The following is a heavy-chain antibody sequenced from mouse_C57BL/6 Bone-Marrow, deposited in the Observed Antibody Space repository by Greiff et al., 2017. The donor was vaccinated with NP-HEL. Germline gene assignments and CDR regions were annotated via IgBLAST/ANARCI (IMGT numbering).Heavy chain of an antibody. CDR3: ARSTYFPVRYYAMDY. Sequence: VQLQQPGAELVRPGSSVKLSCKASGYTFTSYWMHWVKQRPIQGLEWIGNIDPSDSETHYNQKFKDKATLTVDKSSSTAYMQLSSLTSEDSAVYYCARSTYFPVRYYAMDYWGQGTSVTVSS. D-gene: IGHD2-10*01. J-gene: IGHJ4*01. CDR2: IDPSDSET. V-gene: IGHV1-52*01. CDR1: GYTFTSYW.